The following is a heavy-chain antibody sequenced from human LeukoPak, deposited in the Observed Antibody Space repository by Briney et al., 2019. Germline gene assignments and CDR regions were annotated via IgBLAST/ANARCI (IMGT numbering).Heavy chain of an antibody. CDR1: GFTFDDYG. V-gene: IGHV3-20*04. D-gene: IGHD2-21*02. CDR3: ARAVVVVTAICDYFDY. Sequence: GGSLRLSCAASGFTFDDYGMSWVRQAPGKGLEWVSGINWNGGSTGYAGSVKGRFTISRDNAKNSLYLQMNSLRAEDTALYYCARAVVVVTAICDYFDYWGQGTLVTVSS. J-gene: IGHJ4*02. CDR2: INWNGGST.